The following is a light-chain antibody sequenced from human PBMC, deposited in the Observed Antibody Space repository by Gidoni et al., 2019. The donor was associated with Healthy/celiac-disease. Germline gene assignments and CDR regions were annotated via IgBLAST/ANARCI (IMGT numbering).Light chain of an antibody. J-gene: IGKJ2*01. CDR1: QSVSSY. V-gene: IGKV3-11*01. CDR2: DAS. Sequence: EIVLTHSPATLSLSPGERATLSCRASQSVSSYLAWYQQKPGQAPRLLIYDASNRATGIPARFSGSGSGTDFTLTISSLEPEDFAVYYCQQRSNWPPGYTFGQGTNLEIK. CDR3: QQRSNWPPGYT.